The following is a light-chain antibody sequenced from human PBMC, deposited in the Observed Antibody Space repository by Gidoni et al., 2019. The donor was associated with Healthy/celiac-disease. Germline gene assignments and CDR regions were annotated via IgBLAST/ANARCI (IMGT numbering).Light chain of an antibody. J-gene: IGKJ5*01. CDR3: QQANSFPFT. CDR2: AAS. V-gene: IGKV1-12*01. Sequence: DIQMTQSPSSVSAAVGDRVTWYQQKPGKAPKLLIYAASSLQSGVPSRFSGSGSGTDFTLTISSLQPEDVATYYCQQANSFPFTFGQGTRLEIK.